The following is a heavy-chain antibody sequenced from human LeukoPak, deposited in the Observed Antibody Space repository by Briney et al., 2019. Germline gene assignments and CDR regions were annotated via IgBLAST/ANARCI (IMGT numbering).Heavy chain of an antibody. D-gene: IGHD3-10*01. CDR2: ISSSSSTI. CDR3: ARDGGITLVRGVIMGDYYYYYIDV. CDR1: GFTFSSYS. Sequence: PGGSLRLSCAASGFTFSSYSMNWVRQAPGKGLEWVSYISSSSSTIYYADSVKGRFTISRDNAKNSLYLQMNSLRAEDTAVYYCARDGGITLVRGVIMGDYYYYYIDVWGRGTTVTVSS. J-gene: IGHJ6*03. V-gene: IGHV3-48*01.